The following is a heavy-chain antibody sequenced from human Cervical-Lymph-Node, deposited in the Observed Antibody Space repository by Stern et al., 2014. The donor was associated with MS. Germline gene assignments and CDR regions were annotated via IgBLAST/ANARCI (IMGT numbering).Heavy chain of an antibody. D-gene: IGHD1-1*01. V-gene: IGHV5-51*03. J-gene: IGHJ6*02. CDR2: IYPDDSDT. CDR1: GYTFSKNW. CDR3: ASPPPRRNSNDPNFGLDV. Sequence: VQLGQSGAEVKKPRDSLKISCKGSGYTFSKNWIAWVRQRPGKGLEWMGIIYPDDSDTRYSPSFQGQVPMSADKAFNPAYLPWHSRKAPHPPIYYWASPPPRRNSNDPNFGLDVWGQGTTVTVSS.